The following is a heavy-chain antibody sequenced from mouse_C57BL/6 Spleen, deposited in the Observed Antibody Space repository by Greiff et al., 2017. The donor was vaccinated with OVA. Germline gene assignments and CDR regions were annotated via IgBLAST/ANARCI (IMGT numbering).Heavy chain of an antibody. Sequence: QVQLQQSGPGLVQPSPSLSITCTVSGFSLTSYGVHWVRQSPGKGLEWLGVIWRGGSTAYNAAFMSRLSITKDNSKSQVFFKMNSLQADDAAIYYCAKNDYPDLDYWGQGTSVTVSS. CDR3: AKNDYPDLDY. CDR2: IWRGGST. CDR1: GFSLTSYG. D-gene: IGHD2-4*01. V-gene: IGHV2-5*01. J-gene: IGHJ4*01.